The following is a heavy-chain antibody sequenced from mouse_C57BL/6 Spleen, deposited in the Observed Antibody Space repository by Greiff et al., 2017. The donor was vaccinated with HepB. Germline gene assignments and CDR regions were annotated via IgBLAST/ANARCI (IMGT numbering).Heavy chain of an antibody. CDR1: GFTFSDYG. V-gene: IGHV5-17*01. J-gene: IGHJ4*01. CDR3: ARGDGNRGGNAMDY. Sequence: DVKLVESGGGLVKPGGSLKLSCAASGFTFSDYGMHWVRQAPEKGLEWVAYISSGSSTIYYADKVKGRFTISRDNAKNTLFLQMTSLRSEDTAMYYCARGDGNRGGNAMDYWGQGTSVTVSS. D-gene: IGHD2-1*01. CDR2: ISSGSSTI.